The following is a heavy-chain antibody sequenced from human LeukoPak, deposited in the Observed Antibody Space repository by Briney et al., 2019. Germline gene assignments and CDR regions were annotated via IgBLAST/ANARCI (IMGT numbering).Heavy chain of an antibody. J-gene: IGHJ4*02. Sequence: PETLSLTCSVSSGSLSSYYWSWIRQPPGKGLEWIGYVYYTGSTNYNPSLTSRVTLSVDTSKNQFSLKLSYVNAADTAVYYCARYVTSGLDYWGQGTLVTVSS. V-gene: IGHV4-59*08. CDR3: ARYVTSGLDY. D-gene: IGHD2-8*01. CDR2: VYYTGST. CDR1: SGSLSSYY.